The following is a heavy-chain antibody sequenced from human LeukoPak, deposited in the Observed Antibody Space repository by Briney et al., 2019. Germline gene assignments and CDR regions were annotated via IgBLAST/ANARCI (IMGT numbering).Heavy chain of an antibody. CDR3: ARADTGYHGFDI. CDR1: GGSISSGNYY. V-gene: IGHV4-31*03. D-gene: IGHD5-18*01. CDR2: IYYSGTT. Sequence: SETLSLACSVSGGSISSGNYYCSWIRQHPGKGLEWIGSIYYSGTTSYTPSLKSRVSISVETSKNQFSLRLSSVTAADTAVYYCARADTGYHGFDIWGQGTMVTVSS. J-gene: IGHJ3*02.